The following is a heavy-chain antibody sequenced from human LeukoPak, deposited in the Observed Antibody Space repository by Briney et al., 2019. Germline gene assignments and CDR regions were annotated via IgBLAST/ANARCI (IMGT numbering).Heavy chain of an antibody. Sequence: SETLSLTCTVSGGSISSGSYYWSWIRQPAGKGLEWIGRIYTSGSTNYNPSLKSRVTISVDTSKNQFSLKLSSVTAADTAVYYCAREPPSYGDYENYYYYMDVWGKGTTVTVSS. CDR3: AREPPSYGDYENYYYYMDV. V-gene: IGHV4-61*02. CDR1: GGSISSGSYY. CDR2: IYTSGST. J-gene: IGHJ6*03. D-gene: IGHD4-17*01.